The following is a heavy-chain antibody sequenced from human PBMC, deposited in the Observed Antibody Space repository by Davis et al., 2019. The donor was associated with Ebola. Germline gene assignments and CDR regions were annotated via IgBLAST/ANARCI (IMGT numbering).Heavy chain of an antibody. CDR3: ARDRFGSYDY. CDR1: GFTVSSSY. CDR2: IYSGGST. J-gene: IGHJ4*02. V-gene: IGHV3-53*01. D-gene: IGHD3-16*01. Sequence: GESLKISCAVSGFTVSSSYMTWVRQAPGKGLEWVSVIYSGGSTYYADSVKGRFTISRDNSKNTLYLQMNSLRAEDTAVYYCARDRFGSYDYWGQGTLVTVSS.